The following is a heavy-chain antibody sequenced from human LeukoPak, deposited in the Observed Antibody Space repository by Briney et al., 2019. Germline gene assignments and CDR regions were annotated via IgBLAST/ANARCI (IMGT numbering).Heavy chain of an antibody. D-gene: IGHD5-18*01. CDR2: IYNSGST. CDR1: GGSISSYF. CDR3: ARQVGYSYGRFDY. J-gene: IGHJ4*02. V-gene: IGHV4-59*05. Sequence: SETLSLTCSVSGGSISSYFLSWIRQPAGKGLEWIGSIYNSGSTYYNPSLKSRVTISVDTSKNQFSLKLSSVTAADTAVYYCARQVGYSYGRFDYWGQGTLVTVSS.